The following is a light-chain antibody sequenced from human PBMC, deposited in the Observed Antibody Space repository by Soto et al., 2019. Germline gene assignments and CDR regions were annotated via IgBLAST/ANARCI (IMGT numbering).Light chain of an antibody. V-gene: IGLV1-51*01. Sequence: QSVLTQPPSVSAAPGQKVTISCSGSSSNIGNNYVSWYQQVPGTAPKLLIYDNNKRPSGNPDRFSGSKSGTSATLGISGLQTGDEADYYCGTWDSSLSVHVLGTGTKVTAL. CDR2: DNN. J-gene: IGLJ1*01. CDR1: SSNIGNNY. CDR3: GTWDSSLSVHV.